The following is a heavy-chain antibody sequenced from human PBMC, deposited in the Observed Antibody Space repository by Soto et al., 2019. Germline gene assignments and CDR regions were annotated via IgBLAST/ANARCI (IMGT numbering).Heavy chain of an antibody. CDR3: AKGGYPGLCRGGSCPYFFDL. J-gene: IGHJ4*02. CDR1: GFTFSSYL. CDR2: IDPRGDTT. D-gene: IGHD2-15*01. V-gene: IGHV3-23*01. Sequence: PGGSLRLSCAASGFTFSSYLMTWVRQAPGKGLEFVSAIDPRGDTTNYADYVRGRFTISRDNARNTLYLQMNFLTADDTAVFYCAKGGYPGLCRGGSCPYFFDLWGQGTVGTVSS.